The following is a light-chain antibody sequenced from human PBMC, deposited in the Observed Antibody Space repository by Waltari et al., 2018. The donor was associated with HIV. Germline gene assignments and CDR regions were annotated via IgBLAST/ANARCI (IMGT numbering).Light chain of an antibody. CDR3: TSYAGSNNLL. CDR2: EVS. V-gene: IGLV2-8*01. J-gene: IGLJ2*01. CDR1: SSDVGGYNY. Sequence: QSALTQPPSASGSPGQSVTISCTGTSSDVGGYNYVSWYQQHPGKAPTLMIFEVSKRPSGVPDRFFGSKSGNTASLTVSGLQAEDEADYYCTSYAGSNNLLFGGGTKLIVL.